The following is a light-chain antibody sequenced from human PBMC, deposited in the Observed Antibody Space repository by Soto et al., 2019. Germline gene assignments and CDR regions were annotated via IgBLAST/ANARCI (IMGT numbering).Light chain of an antibody. CDR2: DSS. CDR3: QQADNVPIT. Sequence: DIPMTQSPASLSASVGDRVSITCQARQDIGKFLNWYQHQPGKAPKLLIYDSSKLQAGVSSRFSGSASGTNFILTISSLQLEDFATYYCQQADNVPITFGGGTRV. J-gene: IGKJ4*01. CDR1: QDIGKF. V-gene: IGKV1-33*01.